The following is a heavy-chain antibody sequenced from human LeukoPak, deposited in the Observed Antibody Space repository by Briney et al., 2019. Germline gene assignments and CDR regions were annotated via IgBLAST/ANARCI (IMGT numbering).Heavy chain of an antibody. V-gene: IGHV3-23*01. CDR2: ISGSGLST. Sequence: PGGSLRLSCAASGLTFSSYAMSWVRQGPGKELEWVSSISGSGLSTYYAGSVKGRFTISRDNSGNTVSLHLNILRPEDTAVYYCAKDPRVLRNFDYWGQGTLVTVSS. D-gene: IGHD5/OR15-5a*01. CDR3: AKDPRVLRNFDY. CDR1: GLTFSSYA. J-gene: IGHJ4*02.